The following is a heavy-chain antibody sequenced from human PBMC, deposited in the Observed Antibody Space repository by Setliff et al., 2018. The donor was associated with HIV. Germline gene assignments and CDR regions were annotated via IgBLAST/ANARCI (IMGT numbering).Heavy chain of an antibody. V-gene: IGHV4-39*01. CDR2: IHSSGST. Sequence: SETLSLTCTVSGDSIISSRNFWGWIRQPPGKGLEWIGNIHSSGSTYYNPSHKSRVFISVDLSINQFSLKLHSVTAADTAVYYCASGEDSGTYGEPYDSWGQGALVTV. D-gene: IGHD1-26*01. CDR3: ASGEDSGTYGEPYDS. CDR1: GDSIISSRNF. J-gene: IGHJ4*02.